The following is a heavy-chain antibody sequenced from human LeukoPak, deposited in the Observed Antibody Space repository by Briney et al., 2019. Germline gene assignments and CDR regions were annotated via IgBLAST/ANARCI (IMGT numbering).Heavy chain of an antibody. Sequence: GGSLRLSCAASGFTFSSYAMHWVRQAPGKGLEWVAVISYDGSNKYYADSVKGRFTISRDNSKNTLYLQMNSLRAEDTAVYYCARDPTLYCSSTSCYGAFDIWGQGTMVTVSS. CDR2: ISYDGSNK. V-gene: IGHV3-30-3*01. J-gene: IGHJ3*02. CDR3: ARDPTLYCSSTSCYGAFDI. CDR1: GFTFSSYA. D-gene: IGHD2-2*01.